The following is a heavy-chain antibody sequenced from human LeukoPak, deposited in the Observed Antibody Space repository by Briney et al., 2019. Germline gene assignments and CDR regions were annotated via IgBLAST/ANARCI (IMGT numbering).Heavy chain of an antibody. CDR2: LHTSGGT. J-gene: IGHJ4*02. CDR3: ARDFGYGDYFFDD. D-gene: IGHD4-17*01. CDR1: GSSISSYY. Sequence: ASETLSLTCTVSGSSISSYYWSWIRQPAGEGLEWIGRLHTSGGTHYNPSLKSRVTMSVDTSKNQFSLKLSSVTAADTAVYYCARDFGYGDYFFDDWGQGTLVTVSS. V-gene: IGHV4-4*07.